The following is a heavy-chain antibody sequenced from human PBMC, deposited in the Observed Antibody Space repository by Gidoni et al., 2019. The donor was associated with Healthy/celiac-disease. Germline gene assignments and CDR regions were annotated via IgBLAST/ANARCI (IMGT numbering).Heavy chain of an antibody. V-gene: IGHV3-33*01. CDR2: IWYDGSNK. D-gene: IGHD6-13*01. J-gene: IGHJ4*02. Sequence: QVQLVESGGGVVQPGRSLRLSCAASGFTFSSYGRHWVRQAPGKGLEWVAVIWYDGSNKYYADSVKGRFTISRDNSKNTLYLQMNSLRAEDTAVYYCARDGSGSSSWYYFFDYWGQGTLVTVSS. CDR3: ARDGSGSSSWYYFFDY. CDR1: GFTFSSYG.